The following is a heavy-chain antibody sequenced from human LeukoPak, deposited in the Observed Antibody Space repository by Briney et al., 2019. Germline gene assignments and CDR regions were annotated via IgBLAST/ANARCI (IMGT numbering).Heavy chain of an antibody. CDR1: GYSFTSYW. J-gene: IGHJ3*02. CDR2: IYPGDSHT. V-gene: IGHV5-51*01. CDR3: ARARTVPIDDAFDI. Sequence: GESLKISCKGSGYSFTSYWIGWVRQMPGKGLEWMGIIYPGDSHTRYSPSFQGRVTMSADKSITTAYLQWNSLKASDTAMYYCARARTVPIDDAFDIWGQGTMVTVSS. D-gene: IGHD4-17*01.